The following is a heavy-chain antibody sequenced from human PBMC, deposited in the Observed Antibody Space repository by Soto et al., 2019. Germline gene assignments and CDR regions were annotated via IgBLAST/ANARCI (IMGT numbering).Heavy chain of an antibody. J-gene: IGHJ6*02. V-gene: IGHV1-69*01. CDR3: ARAAFRSGYYGYYYGMDV. Sequence: QVQLVQSGAEVKKPGSSVKVSCKASGGTFSTHAISWVRQAPGQGLEWLGGIIPTLGTPNYAQKFQGRVTVTADEYTSTAYMELSRLTSEDTAEYYCARAAFRSGYYGYYYGMDVWGQGTAVNV. CDR2: IIPTLGTP. CDR1: GGTFSTHA. D-gene: IGHD3-3*01.